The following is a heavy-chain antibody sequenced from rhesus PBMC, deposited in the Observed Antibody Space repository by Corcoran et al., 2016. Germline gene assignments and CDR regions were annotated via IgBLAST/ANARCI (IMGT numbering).Heavy chain of an antibody. CDR2: VNGNTGYS. V-gene: IGHV4-80*01. CDR3: AKYGGGSWTPVFDY. Sequence: QVQLQESGPALVKPSETLSLTCAVSGGSFTTYWWTWIRQSPGKGLEWIGEVNGNTGYSNYNPSLKSRGTISNDASTNQFSLALSSVTAADTAVYYCAKYGGGSWTPVFDYWGQGVLVTVSS. J-gene: IGHJ4*01. CDR1: GGSFTTYW. D-gene: IGHD6-25*01.